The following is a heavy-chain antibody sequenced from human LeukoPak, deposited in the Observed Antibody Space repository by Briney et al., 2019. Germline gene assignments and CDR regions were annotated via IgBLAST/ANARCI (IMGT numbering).Heavy chain of an antibody. Sequence: SETLSLTCTVSGGSISSYYWSRIRQPAGKGLEWIGRIYTSGSTNYNPSLKSRVTMSVDTSKNQFSLKLSSVTAADTAVYYCARVYYSNSYDYWYFDLWGRGTLVTVSS. J-gene: IGHJ2*01. CDR2: IYTSGST. V-gene: IGHV4-4*07. CDR3: ARVYYSNSYDYWYFDL. CDR1: GGSISSYY. D-gene: IGHD6-13*01.